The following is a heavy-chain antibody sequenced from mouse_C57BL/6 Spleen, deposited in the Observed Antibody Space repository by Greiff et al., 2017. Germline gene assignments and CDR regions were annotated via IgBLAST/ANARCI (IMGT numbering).Heavy chain of an antibody. V-gene: IGHV3-6*01. J-gene: IGHJ3*01. CDR2: ISYDGSN. CDR3: AREDYYVRSYPFAY. D-gene: IGHD1-1*01. CDR1: GYSITSGYY. Sequence: DVQLQESGPGLVKPSQSLSLTCSVTGYSITSGYYWNWIRQFPENKLEWMGYISYDGSNNYNPYLKNRISITRDTSKNQFFLKLNAVTTEDTATYYCAREDYYVRSYPFAYWGQGTLVTVSA.